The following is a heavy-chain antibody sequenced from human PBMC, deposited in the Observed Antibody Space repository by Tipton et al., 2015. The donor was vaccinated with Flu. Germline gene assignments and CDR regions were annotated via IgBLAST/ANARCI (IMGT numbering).Heavy chain of an antibody. CDR3: ARSAGDDFWSGYLYYYYYYGRDV. J-gene: IGHJ6*02. Sequence: QLVQSGGGVVQPGRSLRLSCAASGFTFSSYAMHWVRQAPGKGLEWVAVISYDGSNKYYADSVKGRFTISRDNSKNTLYLQMNSLRAEDTAVYYCARSAGDDFWSGYLYYYYYYGRDVWGQGTTVTVSS. V-gene: IGHV3-30*01. CDR1: GFTFSSYA. D-gene: IGHD3-3*01. CDR2: ISYDGSNK.